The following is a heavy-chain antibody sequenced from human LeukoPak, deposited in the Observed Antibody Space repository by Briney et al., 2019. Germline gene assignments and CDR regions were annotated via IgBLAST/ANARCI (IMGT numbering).Heavy chain of an antibody. J-gene: IGHJ4*02. D-gene: IGHD6-13*01. CDR2: IWYDGSNK. CDR3: ARDSSSWYTTPFDY. CDR1: GFTFSSYG. V-gene: IGHV3-33*01. Sequence: PGRSLRLSCAASGFTFSSYGMHWVRQAPGKGLEWVAVIWYDGSNKYYADSVKGRFTISRDNSKNTPYLQMNSLRAEDTAVYYCARDSSSWYTTPFDYWGQGTLVTVSS.